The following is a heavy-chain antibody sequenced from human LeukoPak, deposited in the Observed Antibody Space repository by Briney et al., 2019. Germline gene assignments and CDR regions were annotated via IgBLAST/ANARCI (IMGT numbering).Heavy chain of an antibody. CDR2: ISYSGST. J-gene: IGHJ6*03. V-gene: IGHV4-59*01. CDR1: GASISGYY. Sequence: PSETLSLTCTVSGASISGYYCSWIRQPPGKGLEWIGYISYSGSTNYNPSLRSRVTISVSTSKNQFSLKLSSVTAADTAVYYCARNQLRGLSVTTFWDYYYYYMDVWGKGTTVTVSS. D-gene: IGHD4-17*01. CDR3: ARNQLRGLSVTTFWDYYYYYMDV.